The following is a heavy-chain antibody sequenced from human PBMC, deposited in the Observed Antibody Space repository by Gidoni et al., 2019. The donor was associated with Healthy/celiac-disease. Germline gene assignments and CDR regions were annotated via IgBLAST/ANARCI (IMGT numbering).Heavy chain of an antibody. D-gene: IGHD6-13*01. CDR1: GFTFSDYY. CDR2: ISSSSSYT. J-gene: IGHJ4*02. CDR3: ARVIYSSSWYYFDY. Sequence: QVQLVESGGGLVKPGGSLRLSCAASGFTFSDYYMSWIRQAPGKGLEWVSYISSSSSYTNYADSVKGRFTISRDNAKNSLYLQMNSLRAEDTAVYYCARVIYSSSWYYFDYWGQGTLVTVSS. V-gene: IGHV3-11*06.